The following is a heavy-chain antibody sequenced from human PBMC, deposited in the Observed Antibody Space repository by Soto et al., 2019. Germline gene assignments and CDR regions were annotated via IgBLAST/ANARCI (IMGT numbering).Heavy chain of an antibody. J-gene: IGHJ1*01. CDR1: GVTFSSYA. V-gene: IGHV3-33*01. CDR2: IWCDGSKK. CDR3: AREEEH. Sequence: QVQLVESGGGVVQPGRSLRLSCAASGVTFSSYAMHWVRPAPGKGLEWVAVIWCDGSKKYYGDSVKGRFTISRDNSKNTLYLQMNSLTVEDKAVYYCAREEEHWGQGTLVIVSS.